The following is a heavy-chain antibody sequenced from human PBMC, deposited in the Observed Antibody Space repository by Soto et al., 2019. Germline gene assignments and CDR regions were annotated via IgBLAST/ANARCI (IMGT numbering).Heavy chain of an antibody. Sequence: GGSLRLSCAASGFTFSSYGMHWVRQAPGKGLEWVAVISYDGSNKYYADSVKGRFTISRDNSKNTLYLQMNSLRAEDTAVYYCAKDLVLRVDTATVMVHWGQGTLVTVSS. D-gene: IGHD5-18*01. CDR1: GFTFSSYG. CDR3: AKDLVLRVDTATVMVH. V-gene: IGHV3-30*18. J-gene: IGHJ4*02. CDR2: ISYDGSNK.